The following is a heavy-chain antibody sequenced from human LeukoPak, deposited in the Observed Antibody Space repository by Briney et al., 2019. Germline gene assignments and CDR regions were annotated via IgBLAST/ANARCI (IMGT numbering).Heavy chain of an antibody. CDR2: IIPIFGTA. CDR1: GGTFSSYA. D-gene: IGHD3-22*01. CDR3: ATASHYYDSSGYSALSVMNYYYYMDV. J-gene: IGHJ6*03. Sequence: SVKVSCKASGGTFSSYAISWVRQAPGQGLEWMGGIIPIFGTANYAQKFQGRVTITADESTSTAYMELSSLRSEDTAVYYCATASHYYDSSGYSALSVMNYYYYMDVWGKGTTVTISS. V-gene: IGHV1-69*13.